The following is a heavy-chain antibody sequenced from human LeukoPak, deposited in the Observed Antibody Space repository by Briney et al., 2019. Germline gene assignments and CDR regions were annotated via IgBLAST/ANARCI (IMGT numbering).Heavy chain of an antibody. CDR2: ISSGGGYA. J-gene: IGHJ4*02. Sequence: RTGGSLRLSCAASGFAFSTYAMSWVRQAPGKGLEWVSAISSGGGYADHADSVKGRFTISRDDSKNTLYLQMSSLRAEDTAVYYCASYCSSTCSPSGFDFWGRGTLVTVSS. CDR1: GFAFSTYA. CDR3: ASYCSSTCSPSGFDF. D-gene: IGHD2-2*01. V-gene: IGHV3-23*01.